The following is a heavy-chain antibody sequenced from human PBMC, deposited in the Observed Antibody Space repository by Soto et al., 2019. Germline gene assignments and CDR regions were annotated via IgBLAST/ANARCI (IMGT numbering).Heavy chain of an antibody. D-gene: IGHD1-1*01. J-gene: IGHJ6*03. CDR3: GRVGLQHYPFYYYYYMDV. V-gene: IGHV4-59*01. Sequence: PSETLSLTCTVSGCSISSYYWSWIRQPPGKGLEWIGYIYYSGSTNYNPSLKSRVTISVDTSKNQFSLKLSSVTAADTAVYYCGRVGLQHYPFYYYYYMDVWGKGTTVTVSS. CDR1: GCSISSYY. CDR2: IYYSGST.